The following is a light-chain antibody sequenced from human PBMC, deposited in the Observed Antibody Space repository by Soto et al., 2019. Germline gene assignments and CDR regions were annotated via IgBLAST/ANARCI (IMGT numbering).Light chain of an antibody. V-gene: IGKV3-11*01. CDR3: QQRNVWPPIT. Sequence: EVVLPQSPATLSLSPGERATLSCRASQSVRTSLAWYQHKPGQAPRLVIYDASLRANGVPARFGGSGSGTDFTLTINSLEPEDFAVYYCQQRNVWPPITFGQGTRLEIK. J-gene: IGKJ5*01. CDR1: QSVRTS. CDR2: DAS.